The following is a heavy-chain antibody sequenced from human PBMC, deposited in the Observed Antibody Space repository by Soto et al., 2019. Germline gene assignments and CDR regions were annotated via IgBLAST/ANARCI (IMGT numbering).Heavy chain of an antibody. D-gene: IGHD2-21*02. CDR2: INYSGSNI. Sequence: GGSLRLSCSASGFTFSNSEMFWVRQAPGKGLEWVSKINYSGSNIYYSKSVKGRFTISRDNAKNSLSLQMNSLTDEDTAIYYCASEALCGADCYFFEYWGPGTLVTVSS. V-gene: IGHV3-48*03. CDR1: GFTFSNSE. J-gene: IGHJ4*02. CDR3: ASEALCGADCYFFEY.